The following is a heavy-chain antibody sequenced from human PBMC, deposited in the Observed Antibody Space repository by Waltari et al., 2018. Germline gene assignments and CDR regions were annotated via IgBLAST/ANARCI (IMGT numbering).Heavy chain of an antibody. V-gene: IGHV3-7*01. Sequence: EVRLVESGGGLVQPGGSLRLSCAASGFTFGTQWMSWVRQAPGKGLEWVANIKEDGSEIYYVDSVKGRFTISRDNPKNSLYLQMNSLRVDDTAVYYCARNRAITYWGQGTQVTVSS. D-gene: IGHD1-20*01. CDR2: IKEDGSEI. CDR3: ARNRAITY. J-gene: IGHJ4*02. CDR1: GFTFGTQW.